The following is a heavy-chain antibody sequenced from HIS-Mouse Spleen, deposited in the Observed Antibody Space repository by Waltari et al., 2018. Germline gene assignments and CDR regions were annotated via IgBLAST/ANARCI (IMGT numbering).Heavy chain of an antibody. D-gene: IGHD3-10*01. CDR3: ARHYYYGSGSYYFDY. Sequence: VQLVETGGGLIQPGGSLRLSFAASGFTVSSNYMSWVRQSPGKGLEWVSVIYSGGSTYYADSVKGRFTISRDNSKNTLYLQMNSLRAEDTAVYYCARHYYYGSGSYYFDYWGQGTLVTVSS. CDR1: GFTVSSNY. J-gene: IGHJ4*02. CDR2: IYSGGST. V-gene: IGHV3-53*02.